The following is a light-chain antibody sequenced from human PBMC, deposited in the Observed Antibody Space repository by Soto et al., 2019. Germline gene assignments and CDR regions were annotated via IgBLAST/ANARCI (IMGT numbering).Light chain of an antibody. J-gene: IGKJ1*01. CDR2: KAS. CDR3: QQYHSYPWT. Sequence: DIKMTQSPSILSASVGDRVTITCRASQSISSWLAWFQQMPGKAPNLLIYKASNLQSGVPSRFSGSGSGTDFTLTITSLQRDDFATYYCQQYHSYPWTFGQGTRVDVK. CDR1: QSISSW. V-gene: IGKV1-5*03.